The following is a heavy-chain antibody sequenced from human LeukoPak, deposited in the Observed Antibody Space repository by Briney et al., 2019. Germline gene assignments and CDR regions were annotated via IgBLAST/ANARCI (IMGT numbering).Heavy chain of an antibody. CDR3: ARRMGQDYGILTGYSLFDY. Sequence: SETLSLTCTVSGGSISNYYWSWIRQPPGKGLEWIGHIYYSGATKYNPSLKSRITISVDTSKNQFSLKLSSVTAADTAVYYCARRMGQDYGILTGYSLFDYWGQGTLVTVSS. CDR2: IYYSGAT. J-gene: IGHJ4*02. V-gene: IGHV4-59*08. CDR1: GGSISNYY. D-gene: IGHD3-9*01.